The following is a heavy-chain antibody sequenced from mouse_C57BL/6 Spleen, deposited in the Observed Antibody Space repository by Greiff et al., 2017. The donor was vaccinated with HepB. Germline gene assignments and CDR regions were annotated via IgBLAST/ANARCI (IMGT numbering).Heavy chain of an antibody. CDR3: ARFSLWDPMDY. J-gene: IGHJ4*01. D-gene: IGHD4-1*01. CDR1: GYTFTSYW. Sequence: QVQLQHPGTELVKPGASVKLSCKATGYTFTSYWMHWVKQRPGQGLEWIGNINPSNGGTNYNEKFKSKATLTVDKSSSTAYMQLSSLTSEDSAVYYCARFSLWDPMDYWGQGTSVTVSS. CDR2: INPSNGGT. V-gene: IGHV1-53*01.